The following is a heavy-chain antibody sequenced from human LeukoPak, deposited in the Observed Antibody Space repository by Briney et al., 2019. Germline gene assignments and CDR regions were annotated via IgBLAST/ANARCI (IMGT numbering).Heavy chain of an antibody. CDR2: IYYSGST. CDR1: GGSISSYY. CDR3: ASWAGDYLAGFDY. J-gene: IGHJ4*02. Sequence: SETLSLTCTVSGGSISSYYWSWIRQPPGKGLEWIGYIYYSGSTNYNPSLKSRVTISVDTSKNQFSLKLSSVTAAVTAVYYCASWAGDYLAGFDYWGQGTLVTVSS. V-gene: IGHV4-59*01. D-gene: IGHD4-17*01.